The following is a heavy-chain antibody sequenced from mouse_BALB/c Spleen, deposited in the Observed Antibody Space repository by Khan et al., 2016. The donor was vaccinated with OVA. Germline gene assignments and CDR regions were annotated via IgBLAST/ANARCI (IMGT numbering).Heavy chain of an antibody. Sequence: VQLQQSGGDLVKPGGSLKLSCAASGFTFSTYGMSWVRQTPDKRLAWVATVSTGGGYTYYPDSVTGRFTISRDNAKNTLYLQMSGLKSEDTAMFYCTRLAYYYDSEGFAYWGQGTLVTVSA. J-gene: IGHJ3*01. CDR1: GFTFSTYG. CDR2: VSTGGGYT. CDR3: TRLAYYYDSEGFAY. V-gene: IGHV5-6*01. D-gene: IGHD1-1*01.